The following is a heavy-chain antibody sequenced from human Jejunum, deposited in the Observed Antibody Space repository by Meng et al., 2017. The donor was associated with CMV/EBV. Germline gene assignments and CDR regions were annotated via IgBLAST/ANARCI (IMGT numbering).Heavy chain of an antibody. CDR2: IYYTGTT. Sequence: VSGVSIKSQYWSWIRQPPGKGLEWIGSIYYTGTTSYNPSLESRVIILMDTSNRQFSLKLDSVTAADTAVYYCARGSRASGGTFDYWGQGALVTVSS. CDR1: GVSIKSQY. CDR3: ARGSRASGGTFDY. J-gene: IGHJ4*02. D-gene: IGHD2-15*01. V-gene: IGHV4-59*11.